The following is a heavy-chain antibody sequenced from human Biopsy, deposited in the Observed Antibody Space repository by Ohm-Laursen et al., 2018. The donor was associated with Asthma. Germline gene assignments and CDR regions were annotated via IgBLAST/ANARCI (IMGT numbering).Heavy chain of an antibody. J-gene: IGHJ6*02. CDR1: GFTFSNCA. CDR3: AKDLSKAVGGSNDYYYGMDV. V-gene: IGHV3-23*01. CDR2: ISGGGGGT. D-gene: IGHD6-19*01. Sequence: SLRLSCAASGFTFSNCAMTWVRQAPGKGLEWVSAISGGGGGTKYADSVKGRFTISRDNSKNTLSLQMSSLRAEDTALYYCAKDLSKAVGGSNDYYYGMDVWGQGTTVTVAS.